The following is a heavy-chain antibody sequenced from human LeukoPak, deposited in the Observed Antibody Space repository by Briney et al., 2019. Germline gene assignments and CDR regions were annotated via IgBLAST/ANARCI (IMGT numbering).Heavy chain of an antibody. CDR3: AKEDGSWSFYEYYFDY. CDR1: GFTFSNYG. J-gene: IGHJ4*02. Sequence: PGRSLRLSCAASGFTFSNYGIHWVRQAPGKGLEWVAVISYDGSNKYYADSVKGRFTISRDNSKNTLYLQMNSLRAEDTAVYHCAKEDGSWSFYEYYFDYWGQGTLVTVSS. V-gene: IGHV3-30*18. D-gene: IGHD3-10*01. CDR2: ISYDGSNK.